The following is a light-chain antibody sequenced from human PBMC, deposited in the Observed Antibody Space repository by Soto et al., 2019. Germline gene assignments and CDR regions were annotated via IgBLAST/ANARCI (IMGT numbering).Light chain of an antibody. V-gene: IGKV3-15*01. J-gene: IGKJ1*01. Sequence: EIVMTQSPATLSVSPGERATLSCRASESVSSNLAWYQKQPGQAPRLLIYGASTRATGIPARISGSGSGTEFTLTISSLQAEDFAVYYCQQYNKWRTFGQGTKVDIK. CDR3: QQYNKWRT. CDR2: GAS. CDR1: ESVSSN.